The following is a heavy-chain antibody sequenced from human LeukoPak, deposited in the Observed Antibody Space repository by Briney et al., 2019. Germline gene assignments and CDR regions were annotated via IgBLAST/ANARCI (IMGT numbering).Heavy chain of an antibody. CDR3: ARPYYYDSRIDP. Sequence: PSQTLSLTCTVSGGSISSGDYYWSWIRHPPGKGLEWIAYMYYSGSTYYNPSLTSRVTMSADTSKNQLSLKLSSVTAADTAVYYCARPYYYDSRIDPWGQGILVTVSS. CDR1: GGSISSGDYY. V-gene: IGHV4-30-4*01. J-gene: IGHJ5*02. D-gene: IGHD3-22*01. CDR2: MYYSGST.